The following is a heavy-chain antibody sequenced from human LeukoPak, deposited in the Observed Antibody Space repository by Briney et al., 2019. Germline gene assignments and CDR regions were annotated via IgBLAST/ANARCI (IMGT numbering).Heavy chain of an antibody. J-gene: IGHJ3*02. CDR1: GYTFTSYY. CDR2: INPSGGST. CDR3: ARARAVGAQVHAFDI. Sequence: AASVKVSCKASGYTFTSYYMHWVRQAPGQGLEWMGIINPSGGSTSYAQKFQGRVTMTRDMSTSTVYMELSSLRSEDTAVYYCARARAVGAQVHAFDIWGQGTMITVSS. D-gene: IGHD1-26*01. V-gene: IGHV1-46*01.